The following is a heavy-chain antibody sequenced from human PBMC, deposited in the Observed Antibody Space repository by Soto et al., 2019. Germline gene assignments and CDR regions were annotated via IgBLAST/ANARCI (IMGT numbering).Heavy chain of an antibody. CDR3: AREVRHYLDY. D-gene: IGHD3-22*01. V-gene: IGHV4-30-4*01. CDR1: GGSISSGDYY. Sequence: SETLSLTCTVSGGSISSGDYYWSWTRQPPGRGLEWIGYIYYSGSTYYNPSLKSRVTISVDTSKNQFSLKLSSVTAADTAVYYCAREVRHYLDYWGQGTLVTVSS. CDR2: IYYSGST. J-gene: IGHJ4*02.